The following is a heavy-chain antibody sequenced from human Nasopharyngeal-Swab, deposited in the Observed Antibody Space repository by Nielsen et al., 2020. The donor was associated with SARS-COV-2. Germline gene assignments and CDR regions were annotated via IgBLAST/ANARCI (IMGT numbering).Heavy chain of an antibody. D-gene: IGHD5-12*01. V-gene: IGHV3-11*01. Sequence: GESLKISCAASGFTFSDYYMSWIRQAPGKGLEWVSYISSSGSTIYYADSLKGRFTISRDNAKNSLYLQMNSLRAEDTAMYYCAKDRDSGDDSGEYYHYYGMDVWGQGTSVTVS. J-gene: IGHJ6*02. CDR3: AKDRDSGDDSGEYYHYYGMDV. CDR1: GFTFSDYY. CDR2: ISSSGSTI.